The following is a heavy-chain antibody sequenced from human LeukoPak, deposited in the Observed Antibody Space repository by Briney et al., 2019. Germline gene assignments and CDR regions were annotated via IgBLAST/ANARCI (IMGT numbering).Heavy chain of an antibody. V-gene: IGHV4-59*01. CDR3: ARGERYCSGGSCYYYYYGMDV. CDR2: IYYGGST. J-gene: IGHJ6*02. CDR1: GGSISSYY. Sequence: SETLSLTCTVSGGSISSYYWSWIRQPPGKGLEWIGYIYYGGSTNYNPSLKSRVTISVDTSKNQFSLKLSSVTAADTAVYYCARGERYCSGGSCYYYYYGMDVWGQGTTVTVSS. D-gene: IGHD2-15*01.